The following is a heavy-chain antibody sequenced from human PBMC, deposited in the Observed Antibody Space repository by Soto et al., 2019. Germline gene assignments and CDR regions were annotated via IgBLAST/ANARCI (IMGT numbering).Heavy chain of an antibody. V-gene: IGHV3-11*05. CDR3: ARDHHRYSGYDYADY. J-gene: IGHJ4*02. CDR1: GFTFSDYY. CDR2: ISSSSSYT. D-gene: IGHD5-12*01. Sequence: QVPLVESGGGLVKPGGSLRLSCVASGFTFSDYYMSWIRQAPGKGLEWVSYISSSSSYTNYADSVKGRFTISRDNAKNSLYLQMNSLRAEDTAVYYCARDHHRYSGYDYADYWGQGTLVTVSS.